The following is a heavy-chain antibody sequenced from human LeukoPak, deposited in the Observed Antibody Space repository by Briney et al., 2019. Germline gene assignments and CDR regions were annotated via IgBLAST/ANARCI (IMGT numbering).Heavy chain of an antibody. CDR3: ARVLCGGGGSCYSAY. CDR2: NSYSGST. D-gene: IGHD2-15*01. J-gene: IGHJ4*02. CDR1: AGAISSYY. V-gene: IGHV4-59*01. Sequence: SQTLYVTYTLPAGAISSYYCSWILQPPGKGEQWLGYNSYSGSTNYYPSLKRRVTTSVDTAKNQFYLKLSSVTAADTDVYHCARVLCGGGGSCYSAYWGQGTLVSVPS.